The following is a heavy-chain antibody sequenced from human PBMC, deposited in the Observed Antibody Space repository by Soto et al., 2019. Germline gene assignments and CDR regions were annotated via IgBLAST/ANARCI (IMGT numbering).Heavy chain of an antibody. D-gene: IGHD6-13*01. J-gene: IGHJ4*02. CDR1: GYGLSVLS. CDR2: FDPEDGET. V-gene: IGHV1-24*01. CDR3: ATGGTAAAIDY. Sequence: VSVNLSCKVAGYGLSVLSMHWVRQAPGKGLEWMGGFDPEDGETIYAQKFQGRVTMTEDTSTDTAYMELSSLRSEDTAVYYCATGGTAAAIDYWGQGTLVTVSS.